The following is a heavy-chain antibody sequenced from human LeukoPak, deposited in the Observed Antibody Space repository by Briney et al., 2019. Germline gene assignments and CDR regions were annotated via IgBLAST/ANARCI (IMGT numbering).Heavy chain of an antibody. V-gene: IGHV3-30-3*01. CDR1: GFTFSSYP. D-gene: IGHD1-26*01. J-gene: IGHJ4*02. CDR2: ISYDGSNK. CDR3: ARERTMIVGAIRGAFDY. Sequence: GGSLRLSCSASGFTFSSYPMHWVRQAPGRGLEWVAVISYDGSNKYYADSVKGRFTISRDNSKNTLYLQMTSLRAEDTAVYYCARERTMIVGAIRGAFDYWGQGTLVTVCS.